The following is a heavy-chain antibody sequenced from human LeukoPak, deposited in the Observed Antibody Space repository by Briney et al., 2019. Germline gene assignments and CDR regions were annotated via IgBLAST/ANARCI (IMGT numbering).Heavy chain of an antibody. CDR1: GGSISSYY. CDR3: ARLLRIAARKNLYYYYYMDV. CDR2: IYTSGST. D-gene: IGHD6-13*01. Sequence: SETLSLTCTVSGGSISSYYWSWIRQPPGKGLEWIGYIYTSGSTNYNPSIKSRVTISVDTSKNQFSLKLSSVTAADTAVYYCARLLRIAARKNLYYYYYMDVWGKGTTVTVSS. V-gene: IGHV4-4*09. J-gene: IGHJ6*03.